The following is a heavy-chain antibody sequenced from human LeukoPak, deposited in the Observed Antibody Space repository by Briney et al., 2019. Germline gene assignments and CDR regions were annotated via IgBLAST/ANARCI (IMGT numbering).Heavy chain of an antibody. CDR2: IGAFNGNT. CDR1: GYIFTSYG. V-gene: IGHV1-18*01. D-gene: IGHD2-2*01. Sequence: ASVKVSCTTSGYIFTSYGISWVRQAPGQGLECVGWIGAFNGNTNYAQKFQGRVTMTRDTSISTAYMELSRLRSDDTAVYYCAREGYCSSTSCYGWSDPWGQGTLVTVSS. CDR3: AREGYCSSTSCYGWSDP. J-gene: IGHJ5*02.